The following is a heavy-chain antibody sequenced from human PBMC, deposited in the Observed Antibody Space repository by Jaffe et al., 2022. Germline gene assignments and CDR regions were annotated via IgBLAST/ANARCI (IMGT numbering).Heavy chain of an antibody. J-gene: IGHJ5*02. CDR2: INPSGGST. D-gene: IGHD6-19*01. CDR3: ARYAVYVFRSGWYMDNWFDP. CDR1: GYTFTSYY. Sequence: QVQLVQSGAEVKKPGASVKVSCKASGYTFTSYYMHWVRQAPGQGLEWMGIINPSGGSTSYAQKFQGRVTMTRDTSTSTVYMELSSLRSEDTAVYYCARYAVYVFRSGWYMDNWFDPWGQGTLVTVSS. V-gene: IGHV1-46*01.